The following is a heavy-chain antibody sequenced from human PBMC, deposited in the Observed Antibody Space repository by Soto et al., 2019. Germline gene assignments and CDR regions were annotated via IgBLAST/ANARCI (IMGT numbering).Heavy chain of an antibody. J-gene: IGHJ4*02. CDR2: ISGSGGST. V-gene: IGHV3-23*01. CDR3: AKLDSPYYYGSGSYLGY. D-gene: IGHD3-10*01. Sequence: GGSLRLSCAASGFTFSSYATSWVRQAPGKGLEWVSAISGSGGSTYYADSVKGRFTISRDNSKNTLYLQMNSLRAEDTAVYYCAKLDSPYYYGSGSYLGYWGQGTLVTVSS. CDR1: GFTFSSYA.